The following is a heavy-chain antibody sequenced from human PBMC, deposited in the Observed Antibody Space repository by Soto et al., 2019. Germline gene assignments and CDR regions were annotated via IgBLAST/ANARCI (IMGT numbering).Heavy chain of an antibody. J-gene: IGHJ2*01. V-gene: IGHV1-8*01. D-gene: IGHD6-13*01. CDR2: MNPNSGNT. Sequence: QVQLVQSGAEVKKPGASVKVSCKASGYTFTSYDINWVRQATGQGLEWMGWMNPNSGNTGYAQKFQGRVTMTRNNSISTAYMELSSLGSEDTAVYYCARRGIAAAGYYYYYYFDLWGRGTLVTVSS. CDR1: GYTFTSYD. CDR3: ARRGIAAAGYYYYYYFDL.